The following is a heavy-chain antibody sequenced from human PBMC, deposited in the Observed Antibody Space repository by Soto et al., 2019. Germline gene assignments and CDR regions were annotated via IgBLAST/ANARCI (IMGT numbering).Heavy chain of an antibody. D-gene: IGHD3-10*01. J-gene: IGHJ6*02. CDR1: GYTFTSYG. Sequence: QVQLVQSGAEVKKPGASVKVSCKASGYTFTSYGISWVRQAPGQGLEWMGWISAYNGNTNYAQKLQGRVTMTTDTSKSAAYMELRSLRCDDTAVDYCARDVYMVRGVISKYYYYGMDVWGQGTTVTVSS. CDR2: ISAYNGNT. V-gene: IGHV1-18*01. CDR3: ARDVYMVRGVISKYYYYGMDV.